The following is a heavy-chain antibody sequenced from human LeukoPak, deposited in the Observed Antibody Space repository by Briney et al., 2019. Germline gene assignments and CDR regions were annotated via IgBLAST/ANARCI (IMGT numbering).Heavy chain of an antibody. V-gene: IGHV3-23*01. CDR3: ARNENSGWGYFDY. J-gene: IGHJ4*02. Sequence: GGSLRLSCAASRFTFNSYAMSWVRQAPGKGLEWVSVIGGSNGITFYVGSVKGRFTIPRDNSKDTLYLQMNSLRAEDTAVYYCARNENSGWGYFDYWGQGTLVTVSS. CDR2: IGGSNGIT. CDR1: RFTFNSYA. D-gene: IGHD5-12*01.